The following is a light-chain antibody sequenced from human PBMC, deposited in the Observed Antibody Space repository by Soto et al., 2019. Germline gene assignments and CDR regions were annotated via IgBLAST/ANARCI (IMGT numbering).Light chain of an antibody. Sequence: EIVMTQSPATLSVSPGERATFSWRASQSVSSNLAWYQQKPAQAPRLLIYGASIRATGIPARFTGSGSATEFTLTISSLQSEDFAVYYCQHYNNWPPWTFGQGTKVDIK. V-gene: IGKV3-15*01. CDR3: QHYNNWPPWT. J-gene: IGKJ1*01. CDR1: QSVSSN. CDR2: GAS.